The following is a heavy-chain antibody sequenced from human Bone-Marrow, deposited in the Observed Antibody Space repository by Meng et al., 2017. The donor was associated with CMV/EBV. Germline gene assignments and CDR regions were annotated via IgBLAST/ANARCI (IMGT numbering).Heavy chain of an antibody. V-gene: IGHV3-23*03. D-gene: IGHD6-13*01. CDR1: GFTFSSYA. CDR2: IYSGGSDT. J-gene: IGHJ4*02. Sequence: GESLKISCAASGFTFSSYAMSWARQAPGKGLEWVSLIYSGGSDTYYADSVKGRFTISRDNSQNTLYLQMNSLRAEDTALYYCAKRNGAAAGTTDYWGQGTLVTIYS. CDR3: AKRNGAAAGTTDY.